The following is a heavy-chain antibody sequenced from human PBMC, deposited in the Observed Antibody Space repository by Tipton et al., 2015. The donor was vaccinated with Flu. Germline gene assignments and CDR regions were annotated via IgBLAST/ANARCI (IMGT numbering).Heavy chain of an antibody. V-gene: IGHV5-51*03. J-gene: IGHJ4*02. CDR2: IYPGDSDT. D-gene: IGHD3-10*01. Sequence: VQLVQSGAEVKKPGESLKISCKGSGYSFTSYWIGWLRQMPGKRLERMGIIYPGDSDTRYRPSFQGQVTISADKSISTDYLQGRSLKASDTAMYYCGRGKDYSSADSFDFWGQGPGVSVSS. CDR1: GYSFTSYW. CDR3: GRGKDYSSADSFDF.